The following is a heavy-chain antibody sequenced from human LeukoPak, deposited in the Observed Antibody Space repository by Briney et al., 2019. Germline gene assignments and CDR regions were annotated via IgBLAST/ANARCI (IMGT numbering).Heavy chain of an antibody. V-gene: IGHV4-34*01. Sequence: SETLSLTCAVYGGSFSGYCWSWIRQPPGKGLEWIGEINHSGSANYNPSLKSRVTISVDTSKNQFSLKLSSVTAADTAVYYCARGLEQQLVLFAYWGQGTLVTVPS. CDR2: INHSGSA. D-gene: IGHD6-13*01. CDR3: ARGLEQQLVLFAY. CDR1: GGSFSGYC. J-gene: IGHJ4*02.